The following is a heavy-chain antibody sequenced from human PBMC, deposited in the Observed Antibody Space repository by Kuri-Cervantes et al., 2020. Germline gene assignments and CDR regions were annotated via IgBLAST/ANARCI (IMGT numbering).Heavy chain of an antibody. CDR1: GCSISSSSFY. CDR2: IYYSGST. Sequence: GTLTLTCTASGCSISSSSFYWGWLRPPPGKGLEWIVSIYYSGSTYYNPSHNSRVTITVDTSKNQFSLKLSSVTDADTAVYYWAREAGTYAFDIWGQGTMVTVSS. J-gene: IGHJ3*02. V-gene: IGHV4-39*07. CDR3: AREAGTYAFDI. D-gene: IGHD6-19*01.